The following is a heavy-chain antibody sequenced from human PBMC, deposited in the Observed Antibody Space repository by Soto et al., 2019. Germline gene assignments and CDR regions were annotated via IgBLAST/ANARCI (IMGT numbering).Heavy chain of an antibody. J-gene: IGHJ6*03. CDR2: FDPEDGET. Sequence: ASVKVSCKVSGYTLTELSMHWVRQAPGKGLEWMGGFDPEDGETIYAQKFQGRVTMTEDTSTDTAYMELSSLRSEDTAVYYCATSIASGTANYYYYYMDVWGKATTVTVSS. CDR1: GYTLTELS. V-gene: IGHV1-24*01. CDR3: ATSIASGTANYYYYYMDV. D-gene: IGHD1-1*01.